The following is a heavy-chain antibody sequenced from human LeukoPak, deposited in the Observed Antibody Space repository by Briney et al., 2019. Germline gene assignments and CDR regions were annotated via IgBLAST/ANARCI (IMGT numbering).Heavy chain of an antibody. CDR1: GDSVSSSSAA. CDR3: ARDPSYYDILTGPFYFDY. V-gene: IGHV6-1*01. J-gene: IGHJ4*02. CDR2: TYYYKSKSYN. D-gene: IGHD3-9*01. Sequence: PSQTLSLTCAISGDSVSSSSAAWNWIRQSPSRGLEWLGRTYYYKSKSYNDFAVSVKSRITISPDTSKNQFSLQLNSVTPEDTAVYYCARDPSYYDILTGPFYFDYWGQGTLVTVSS.